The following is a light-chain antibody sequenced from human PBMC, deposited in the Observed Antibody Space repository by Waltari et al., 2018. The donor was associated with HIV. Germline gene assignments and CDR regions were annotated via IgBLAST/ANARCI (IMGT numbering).Light chain of an antibody. V-gene: IGLV2-23*01. CDR2: EGI. CDR3: CSYAGSSNWV. Sequence: QSALPQPASASGSPGPSTTISCTDSSSDVGSYTLVSWYQQPPGKAPKLMIFEGINRPSGVSNRFSGSKSGNTASLTISGLQAEDEADYYCCSYAGSSNWVFGGGTKLTVL. CDR1: SSDVGSYTL. J-gene: IGLJ3*02.